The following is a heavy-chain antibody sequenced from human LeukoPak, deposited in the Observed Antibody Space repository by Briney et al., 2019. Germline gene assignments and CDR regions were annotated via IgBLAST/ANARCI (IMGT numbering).Heavy chain of an antibody. CDR1: GFTFSGYE. CDR2: ISSSGSKI. V-gene: IGHV3-48*03. Sequence: GGSLILSCAASGFTFSGYEMNWVRQAPGKGLEWVSYISSSGSKIYYADSVKGRFTISRDNAKNSLDLQMNSLRVEDTAVYYCARVFGGAVADYWGQGTLVTVSS. CDR3: ARVFGGAVADY. J-gene: IGHJ4*02. D-gene: IGHD6-19*01.